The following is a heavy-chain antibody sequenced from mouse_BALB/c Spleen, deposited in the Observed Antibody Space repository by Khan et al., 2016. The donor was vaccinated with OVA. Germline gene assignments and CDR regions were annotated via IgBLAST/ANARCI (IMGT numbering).Heavy chain of an antibody. CDR1: GYTFTNYL. Sequence: VQLKQSGPELVKPGASVKMSCKTSGYTFTNYLMHWVKQKPGQGLEWIGYINPYNDGTKYNEKFRGKATLTSDKSSSTAYMELNSLTSEDSAVYDCARYASTPYYAMDYWGQGTSVTVSS. V-gene: IGHV1S136*01. D-gene: IGHD1-1*01. CDR3: ARYASTPYYAMDY. J-gene: IGHJ4*01. CDR2: INPYNDGT.